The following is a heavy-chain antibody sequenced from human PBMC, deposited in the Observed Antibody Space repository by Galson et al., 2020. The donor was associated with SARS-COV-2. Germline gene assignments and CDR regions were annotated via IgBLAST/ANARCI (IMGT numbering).Heavy chain of an antibody. V-gene: IGHV3-74*01. J-gene: IGHJ3*02. CDR3: AKEYYYDSSGPLDAFDI. CDR1: GFTFSTYW. D-gene: IGHD3-22*01. CDR2: INSDGSSS. Sequence: GGSLRLSCAASGFTFSTYWMHWVRQAPGKGLVWVSRINSDGSSSSYADSVKGRFTISRDNAKNTLTLQMNSLRAEDTAMYYCAKEYYYDSSGPLDAFDIWGQGTMVTVSS.